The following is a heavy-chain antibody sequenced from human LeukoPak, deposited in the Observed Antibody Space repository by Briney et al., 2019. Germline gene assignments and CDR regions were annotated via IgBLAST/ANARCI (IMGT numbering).Heavy chain of an antibody. CDR1: GGSISSYY. CDR2: IYTSGST. D-gene: IGHD2-21*01. CDR3: ASTLIVKIAMTHFDY. V-gene: IGHV4-4*07. J-gene: IGHJ4*02. Sequence: PSETLSLTCTVSGGSISSYYWSWIRQPAGKGLEWIGRIYTSGSTNYNPSLKSRVTMSVDTSKNQFSLKLSPVTAADTAVYYCASTLIVKIAMTHFDYWGQGTLVTVSS.